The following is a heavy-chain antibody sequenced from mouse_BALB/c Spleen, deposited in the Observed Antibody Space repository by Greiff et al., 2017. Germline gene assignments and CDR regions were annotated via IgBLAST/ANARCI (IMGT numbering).Heavy chain of an antibody. CDR2: IYPGNSDT. CDR1: GYSFTSYW. CDR3: TRRGELGREYFDV. J-gene: IGHJ1*01. V-gene: IGHV1-5*01. Sequence: VHVKQSGTVLARPGASVKMSCKASGYSFTSYWMHWVKQRPGQGLEWIGAIYPGNSDTSYNQKFKGKAKLTAVTSASTAYMELSSLTNEDSAVYYCTRRGELGREYFDVWGAGTTVTVSS. D-gene: IGHD4-1*01.